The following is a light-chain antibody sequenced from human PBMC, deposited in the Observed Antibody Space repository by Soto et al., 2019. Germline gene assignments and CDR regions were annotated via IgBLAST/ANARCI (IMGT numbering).Light chain of an antibody. CDR1: SSNIGSNY. CDR3: GAWDHILNVGL. J-gene: IGLJ3*02. CDR2: DKN. V-gene: IGLV1-51*01. Sequence: QSVLTQPPSVSAAPGQKVIISCSGSSSNIGSNYVSWYQQLPGTAPKLLIYDKNERPSGIPDRFSASKSGTSATLGITGLQTGDEADYYCGAWDHILNVGLFGGGTKLTV.